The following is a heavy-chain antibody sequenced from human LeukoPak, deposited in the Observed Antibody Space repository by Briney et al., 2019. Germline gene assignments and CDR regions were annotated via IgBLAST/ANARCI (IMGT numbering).Heavy chain of an antibody. J-gene: IGHJ3*02. V-gene: IGHV3-49*04. Sequence: GGSLRLSCTASGFTFGDYAMSWVRQAPGKGLEWVGFIRSKAYGGTTEYAASVKGRFTISRDDSKSIAYLQMNSLKTEDTAVYYCARVFRPSLTVFIIRGAFDIWGQGTMVTVSS. D-gene: IGHD3-3*01. CDR2: IRSKAYGGTT. CDR1: GFTFGDYA. CDR3: ARVFRPSLTVFIIRGAFDI.